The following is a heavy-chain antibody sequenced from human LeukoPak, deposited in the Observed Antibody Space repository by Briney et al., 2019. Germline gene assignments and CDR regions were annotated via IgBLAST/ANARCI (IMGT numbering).Heavy chain of an antibody. CDR2: IIPILGIA. Sequence: GSSVRVSCKAFGGTFSSYTISWVRQAPGQGLEWMGRIIPILGIANYAQKFQGRVTITADKSTSTAYMELSSLRSEDTAVYYCARDLAYCGGDCYFTNWGQGTLVTVSS. CDR1: GGTFSSYT. V-gene: IGHV1-69*04. CDR3: ARDLAYCGGDCYFTN. D-gene: IGHD2-21*01. J-gene: IGHJ4*02.